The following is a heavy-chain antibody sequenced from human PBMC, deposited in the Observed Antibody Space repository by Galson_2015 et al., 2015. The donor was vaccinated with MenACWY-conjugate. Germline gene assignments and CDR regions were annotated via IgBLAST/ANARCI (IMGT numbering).Heavy chain of an antibody. D-gene: IGHD6-19*01. CDR3: ARDIAVAGFPKYYFDY. J-gene: IGHJ4*02. CDR2: INAGNGNT. V-gene: IGHV1-3*01. CDR1: GYTFTSYA. Sequence: SVKVSCKASGYTFTSYAMHWVRQAPGQRLEWMGWINAGNGNTKYSQKFQGRVTITRDTSASTAYMELSSLRSEDTAVYYCARDIAVAGFPKYYFDYWGQGTLVTVSS.